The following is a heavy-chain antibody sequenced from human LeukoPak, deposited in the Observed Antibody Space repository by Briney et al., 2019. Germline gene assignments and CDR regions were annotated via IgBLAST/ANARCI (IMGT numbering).Heavy chain of an antibody. V-gene: IGHV3-7*03. J-gene: IGHJ4*02. Sequence: GGSLRLSCAASGFTFNNYWMTWVRQAPGKGLQWVANIKQDGSEKYYVDSVKGRFTISRDNAKNSLYLQMNSLRAEDTALYYCAKDRSYDSSGYSDYWGQGTLVTVSS. CDR1: GFTFNNYW. CDR2: IKQDGSEK. CDR3: AKDRSYDSSGYSDY. D-gene: IGHD3-22*01.